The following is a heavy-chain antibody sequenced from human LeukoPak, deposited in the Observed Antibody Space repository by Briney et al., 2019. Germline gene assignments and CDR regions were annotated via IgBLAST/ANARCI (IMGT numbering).Heavy chain of an antibody. V-gene: IGHV3-73*01. J-gene: IGHJ4*02. D-gene: IGHD2-2*01. CDR3: SSGGYCTSTSCYGVY. CDR1: GSTFSGSA. CDR2: IRSKANNYAT. Sequence: GGSLRLSCAASGSTFSGSAMHWVRQASGKGLEWVGRIRSKANNYATAYAASVKGRFTISRDDLQNTAYLEMNSLKTEDTGVYYCSSGGYCTSTSCYGVYWGQGTLVTVSS.